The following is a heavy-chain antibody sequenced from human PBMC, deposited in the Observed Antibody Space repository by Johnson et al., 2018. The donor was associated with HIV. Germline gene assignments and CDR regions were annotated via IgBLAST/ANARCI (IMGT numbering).Heavy chain of an antibody. CDR3: ARDPSTAAADSKDAFDI. CDR2: IKWSGGST. CDR1: GFTFDDYG. D-gene: IGHD6-13*01. J-gene: IGHJ3*02. Sequence: VQLVESGGGVVRPGGSLRLSCAASGFTFDDYGMSWVRQGPGKRLEWVSGIKWSGGSTGYADSVKARFMISRDNAKNSLYLQMNSLRVEETALYYCARDPSTAAADSKDAFDIWGQGTMVTVSS. V-gene: IGHV3-20*04.